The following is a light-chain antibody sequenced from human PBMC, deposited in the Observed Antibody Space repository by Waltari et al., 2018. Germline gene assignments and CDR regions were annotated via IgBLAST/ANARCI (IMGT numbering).Light chain of an antibody. V-gene: IGKV3-15*01. J-gene: IGKJ4*01. Sequence: EVVMTQSPATLSVSPGERATLSCRASQSVSSFVAWYQQKPGQAPRLLIYGASTRATGIPARFSGSGSGTEFTLTISSLQSEDFAVYYCQQYNDWTPLTFGGGTKVEIK. CDR1: QSVSSF. CDR3: QQYNDWTPLT. CDR2: GAS.